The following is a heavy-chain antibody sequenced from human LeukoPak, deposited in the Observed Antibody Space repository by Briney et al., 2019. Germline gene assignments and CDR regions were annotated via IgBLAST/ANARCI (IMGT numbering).Heavy chain of an antibody. J-gene: IGHJ5*02. CDR2: INPNSGGT. D-gene: IGHD4-23*01. CDR3: ARRSGNYGWFDP. Sequence: GASVKVSCKASGYTFTGYYMHWVRQAPGQGLEWMGRINPNSGGTNYAQKFQGRVTMTRDTSISTAYMELSRLRSDGTAVYYCARRSGNYGWFDPWGQGTLVTVSS. V-gene: IGHV1-2*06. CDR1: GYTFTGYY.